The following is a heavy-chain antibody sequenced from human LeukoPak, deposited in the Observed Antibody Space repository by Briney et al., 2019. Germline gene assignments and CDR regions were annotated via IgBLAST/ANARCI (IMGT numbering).Heavy chain of an antibody. D-gene: IGHD6-19*01. CDR2: MNPNSGNT. CDR3: ARRAVAYYYYYYMDV. CDR1: RYTFTSYD. V-gene: IGHV1-8*03. J-gene: IGHJ6*03. Sequence: SVKVYCKASRYTFTSYDINWVRQATGQGLEWMGWMNPNSGNTGYAQKFQGRVTFTRNTSISTAYMDLSSLRSEDTAVYYCARRAVAYYYYYYMDVWGKGTTVTVSS.